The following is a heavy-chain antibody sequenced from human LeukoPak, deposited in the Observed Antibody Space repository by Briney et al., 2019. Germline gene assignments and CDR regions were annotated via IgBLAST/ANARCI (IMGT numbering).Heavy chain of an antibody. D-gene: IGHD6-19*01. V-gene: IGHV3-30*04. CDR3: AGLRIAVAGNFDY. CDR2: ISYDGSNK. J-gene: IGHJ4*02. Sequence: SGRSLRLSCAASGFTFSSYAMHWVRQAPGKGLEWVAVISYDGSNKYYADSVKGRFTISRDNSKNTLYLQMNSLRAEDTAVYYCAGLRIAVAGNFDYWGQGTLVTVSS. CDR1: GFTFSSYA.